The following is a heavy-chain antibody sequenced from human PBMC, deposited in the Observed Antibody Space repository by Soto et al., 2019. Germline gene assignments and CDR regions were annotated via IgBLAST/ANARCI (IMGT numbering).Heavy chain of an antibody. CDR3: ARKEGGSYYWDYYYGMDV. CDR2: IIPIFGTA. D-gene: IGHD1-26*01. J-gene: IGHJ6*02. CDR1: GGTFSSYA. Sequence: QVQLVQSGAEVKKPGSSVKVSCKASGGTFSSYAISWVRQAPGQGLEWMGGIIPIFGTANYAQKFQGRVTITADESTSTAYRELSSLRSEDTAVYYCARKEGGSYYWDYYYGMDVWGQGTTVTVSS. V-gene: IGHV1-69*01.